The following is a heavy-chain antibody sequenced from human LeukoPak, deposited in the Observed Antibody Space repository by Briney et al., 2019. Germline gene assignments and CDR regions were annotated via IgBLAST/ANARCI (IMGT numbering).Heavy chain of an antibody. CDR1: GFTFSSYW. CDR3: AGCSSVTTYYYHYYMDV. V-gene: IGHV3-7*01. Sequence: PGGSLRLSCAASGFTFSSYWMSWVRQAPGKGLEWAANIKQDGSEKYYVDSVKGRFTISRDNAKNSLYLQMNSLRAEDTAVYYCAGCSSVTTYYYHYYMDVWGKGTTVTVSS. CDR2: IKQDGSEK. J-gene: IGHJ6*03. D-gene: IGHD4-17*01.